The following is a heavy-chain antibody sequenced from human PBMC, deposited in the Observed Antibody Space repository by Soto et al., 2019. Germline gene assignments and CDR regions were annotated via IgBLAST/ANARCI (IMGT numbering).Heavy chain of an antibody. J-gene: IGHJ5*02. D-gene: IGHD1-26*01. CDR2: IYHSGST. CDR3: ATKAWDPPRWFDP. CDR1: GGSISSNNW. Sequence: QVQLQESGPGLVKPSGTLSLTCAVSGGSISSNNWWSWVRQPPGKGLEWIGEIYHSGSTNYYPSLKSRGTISVDKSKNQFSLKLSSVTAADTAVYYCATKAWDPPRWFDPWGQGTLVTVSS. V-gene: IGHV4-4*02.